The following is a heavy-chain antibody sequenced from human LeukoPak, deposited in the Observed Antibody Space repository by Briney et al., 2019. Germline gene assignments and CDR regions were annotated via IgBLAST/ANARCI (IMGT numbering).Heavy chain of an antibody. D-gene: IGHD6-13*01. CDR1: GGTFSSYA. CDR2: IIPIFGTA. V-gene: IGHV1-69*13. J-gene: IGHJ5*02. Sequence: SVKVSCKASGGTFSSYAISRVRQAPGQGLEWMGGIIPIFGTANYAQKFQGRVTITADESTSTAYMELSSLRSEDTAVYFCASAPRYSSSWPNNWFDPRGQGTLVTVSS. CDR3: ASAPRYSSSWPNNWFDP.